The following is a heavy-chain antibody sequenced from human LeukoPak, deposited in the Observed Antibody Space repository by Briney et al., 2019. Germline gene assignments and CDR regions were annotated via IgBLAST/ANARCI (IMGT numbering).Heavy chain of an antibody. CDR2: IWYDGSNK. CDR3: AKDSRLYGGYDFDY. J-gene: IGHJ4*02. CDR1: GFTFSSYG. Sequence: PGGSLRLSCAASGFTFSSYGMHWVRQAPGKGLEWVAVIWYDGSNKYYADSVKGRFTISRDNSKNTLYLQMNSLRAEGTAVYYCAKDSRLYGGYDFDYWGQGTLVTVSS. V-gene: IGHV3-33*06. D-gene: IGHD5-12*01.